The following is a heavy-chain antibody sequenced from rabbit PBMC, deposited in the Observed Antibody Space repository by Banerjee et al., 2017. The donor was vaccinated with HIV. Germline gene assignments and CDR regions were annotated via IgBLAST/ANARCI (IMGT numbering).Heavy chain of an antibody. Sequence: QEQLKETGGGLVQPGGSLTLTCTASGFDFSSNAMCWVRQAPGKGLEWIACIATGSSGSTWYANRAKGRFTISKTSSTTMTLQMTSLTAADTATYFCARRGSDWADDLWGPGTLVTVS. CDR3: ARRGSDWADDL. J-gene: IGHJ6*01. V-gene: IGHV1S45*01. D-gene: IGHD4-1*01. CDR1: GFDFSSNA. CDR2: IATGSSGST.